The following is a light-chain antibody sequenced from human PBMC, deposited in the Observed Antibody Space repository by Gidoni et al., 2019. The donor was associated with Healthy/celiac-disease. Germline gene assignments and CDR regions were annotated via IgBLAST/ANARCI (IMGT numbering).Light chain of an antibody. V-gene: IGKV3-20*01. CDR3: QQYGSSVPLT. Sequence: EIVLTQSPGTLSLSPGERATLSCRASQSVSSSYLAWYQQKPGQAPRLLIYGASSRATGSPDRFSGSGSGTDFTLTISRLEPEDFAVYYCQQYGSSVPLTFGGGTKVEIK. CDR2: GAS. CDR1: QSVSSSY. J-gene: IGKJ4*01.